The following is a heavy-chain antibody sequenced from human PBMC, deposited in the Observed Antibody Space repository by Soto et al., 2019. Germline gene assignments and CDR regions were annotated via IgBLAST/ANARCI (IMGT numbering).Heavy chain of an antibody. CDR1: GGSISSYY. V-gene: IGHV4-59*01. D-gene: IGHD3-16*01. CDR3: GRAANRGYFDY. Sequence: PSETLSLTCTVSGGSISSYYWSWIRQPPGKGLEWIGYIYYSGSTNYNPSLKSRVTISVDTSKNQFSLKLSSVTAADTAVYYCGRAANRGYFDYWGQGTLVTVSS. CDR2: IYYSGST. J-gene: IGHJ4*02.